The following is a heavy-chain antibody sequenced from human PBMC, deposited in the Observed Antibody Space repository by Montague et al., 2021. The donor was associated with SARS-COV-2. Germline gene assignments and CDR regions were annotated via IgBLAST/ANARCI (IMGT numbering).Heavy chain of an antibody. CDR1: GGSFSGYY. J-gene: IGHJ4*02. CDR3: ARRSGEITLFGVVWRRAFDY. V-gene: IGHV4-34*01. Sequence: SETLSLTCAVYGGSFSGYYWSWIRQPPGKGLEWIGEINHSGSTNYNPSFKSRVTISVDMSKNQFSLKLSSVTAADAAVYYCARRSGEITLFGVVWRRAFDYWGQGTLVTVSS. CDR2: INHSGST. D-gene: IGHD3-3*01.